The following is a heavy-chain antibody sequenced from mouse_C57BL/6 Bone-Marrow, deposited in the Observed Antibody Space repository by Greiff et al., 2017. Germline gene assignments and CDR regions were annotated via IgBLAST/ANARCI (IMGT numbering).Heavy chain of an antibody. CDR2: IDPASGNT. CDR3: ARRYYYGSSAYYFDY. J-gene: IGHJ2*01. CDR1: GFNIKNTY. Sequence: EVQLQQSVAELVRPGASVKLSCTASGFNIKNTYMHWVKQRPEQGLEWIGRIDPASGNTKDAPQFPGKATITADTSSNTAYRQRSSLTSEDTAIYYGARRYYYGSSAYYFDYWGQGTTLTVSS. D-gene: IGHD1-1*01. V-gene: IGHV14-3*01.